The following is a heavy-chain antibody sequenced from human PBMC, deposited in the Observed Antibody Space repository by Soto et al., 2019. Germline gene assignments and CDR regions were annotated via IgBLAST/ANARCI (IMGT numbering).Heavy chain of an antibody. D-gene: IGHD6-19*01. Sequence: ASVKVSCKASGYTFTSYDINWVRQATGQGLEWKGWMNPNSGNTGYAQKYQGRVTMTRNTSISTAYMELSSLRSEDTAVYYCARIRDSSGWYVEDFDYWGQGTLVTVSS. CDR2: MNPNSGNT. CDR3: ARIRDSSGWYVEDFDY. CDR1: GYTFTSYD. J-gene: IGHJ4*02. V-gene: IGHV1-8*01.